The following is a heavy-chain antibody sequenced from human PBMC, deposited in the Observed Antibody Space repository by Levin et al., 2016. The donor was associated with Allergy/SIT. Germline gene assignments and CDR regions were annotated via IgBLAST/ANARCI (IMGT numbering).Heavy chain of an antibody. J-gene: IGHJ6*03. V-gene: IGHV4-34*01. D-gene: IGHD3-3*01. Sequence: SETLSLTCAVYVGSFSGYYWTWIRQPPGKGLEWIGEINHSGSTNYNPSLKSRVTISVDTSKNQFSLKLTSVTAADTAVYYCARDYDPEGYYYYYMDVWGKGTTVTVSS. CDR1: VGSFSGYY. CDR3: ARDYDPEGYYYYYMDV. CDR2: INHSGST.